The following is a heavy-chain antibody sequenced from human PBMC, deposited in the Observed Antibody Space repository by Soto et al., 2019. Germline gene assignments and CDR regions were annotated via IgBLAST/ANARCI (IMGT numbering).Heavy chain of an antibody. CDR3: ARDGWRYSSGGDYYGMDV. D-gene: IGHD6-19*01. J-gene: IGHJ6*02. V-gene: IGHV3-74*01. CDR2: TNSDGSDT. CDR1: GFTFSSYW. Sequence: PGGSLRLSCEASGFTFSSYWMYWVRQAPGKGLVWVSRTNSDGSDTSYADSVKGRFTISRDNAKNTLYLQMNSLRAEDTAVYYCARDGWRYSSGGDYYGMDVWGQGTKVTVSS.